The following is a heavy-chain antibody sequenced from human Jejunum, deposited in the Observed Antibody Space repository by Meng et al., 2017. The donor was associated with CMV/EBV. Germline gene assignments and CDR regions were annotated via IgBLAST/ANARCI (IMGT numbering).Heavy chain of an antibody. CDR3: AKHDHYDSSGYSVLGAFDV. D-gene: IGHD3-22*01. Sequence: SSYAVSWVRQAPGNGLEWVSGISGGDISRYYADSVKGRFTISRDNSKNTVYLQMTSLRAEDTAVYYCAKHDHYDSSGYSVLGAFDVWGHGTMVTVSS. CDR2: ISGGDISR. CDR1: SSYA. V-gene: IGHV3-23*01. J-gene: IGHJ3*01.